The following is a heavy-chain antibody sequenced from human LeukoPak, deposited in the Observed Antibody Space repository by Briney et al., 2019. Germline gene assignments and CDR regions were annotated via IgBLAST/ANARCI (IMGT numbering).Heavy chain of an antibody. V-gene: IGHV4-38-2*02. CDR3: ARRLLWFGETFDY. CDR2: IYYSGST. D-gene: IGHD3-10*01. J-gene: IGHJ4*02. CDR1: GYSISSGYY. Sequence: SETLSLTCTVSGYSISSGYYWGWIRQPPGKGLEWIGSIYYSGSTYYNPSLKSRVTISVDTSKNQFSLKLSSVTAADTAVYYCARRLLWFGETFDYWGQGTLVTVSS.